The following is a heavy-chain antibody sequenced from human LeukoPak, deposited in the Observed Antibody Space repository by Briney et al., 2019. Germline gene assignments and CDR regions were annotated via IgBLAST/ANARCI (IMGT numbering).Heavy chain of an antibody. CDR3: ARHRWGGSYENYFDY. CDR1: GGSISSYY. Sequence: PSETLSLTCTVSGGSISSYYWSWIRQTPGKGLEWIGYIYYSESTSYNPSLTSRVTISVDTSKNQFSLKLSSVTAADTAVYYCARHRWGGSYENYFDYWGQGTLVTVSS. D-gene: IGHD1-26*01. V-gene: IGHV4-59*08. CDR2: IYYSEST. J-gene: IGHJ4*02.